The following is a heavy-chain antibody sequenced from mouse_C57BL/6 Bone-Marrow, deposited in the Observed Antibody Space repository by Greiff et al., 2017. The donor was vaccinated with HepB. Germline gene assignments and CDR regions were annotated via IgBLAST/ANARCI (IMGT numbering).Heavy chain of an antibody. CDR2: IDPEDGDT. CDR1: GFNIKDYY. J-gene: IGHJ2*01. V-gene: IGHV14-1*01. CDR3: TTFHDYGSSPFDY. D-gene: IGHD1-1*01. Sequence: EVKLMESGAELVRPGASVKLSCTASGFNIKDYYMHWVKQRPEQGLEWIGRIDPEDGDTEYAPTFQGKATMTADTSTNTAYLHLSSLTSEDTAVYYCTTFHDYGSSPFDYWGQGTTLTVSS.